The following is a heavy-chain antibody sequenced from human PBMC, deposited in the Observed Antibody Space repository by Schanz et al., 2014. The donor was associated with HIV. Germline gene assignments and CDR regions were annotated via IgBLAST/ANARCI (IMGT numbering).Heavy chain of an antibody. Sequence: QVQLVQSGAEVKKPGSSVKVSCKASGGTFSNYAISWLRQAPGQGLEWMGSFLPIFGTTTYAQTFQNRVTITADDSTGTAYMELRSLRSDDTAVYYCAREAIAVGGPSDHWGQGTLVTVSS. CDR3: AREAIAVGGPSDH. D-gene: IGHD6-19*01. J-gene: IGHJ4*02. CDR2: FLPIFGTT. V-gene: IGHV1-69*18. CDR1: GGTFSNYA.